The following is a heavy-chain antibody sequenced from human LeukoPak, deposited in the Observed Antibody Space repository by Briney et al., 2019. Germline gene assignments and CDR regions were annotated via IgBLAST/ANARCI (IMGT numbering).Heavy chain of an antibody. D-gene: IGHD3-10*01. Sequence: SVKVSCKASGYTFTKFAMNWLRQAPGQGLEWMGGIIPIFGTANYAQKFQGRVTISADESTSTAYMDLSSLSSEDTAVYYCARGDVGGFGEYFVYWGQGTLVTVSS. V-gene: IGHV1-69*13. CDR2: IIPIFGTA. CDR3: ARGDVGGFGEYFVY. CDR1: GYTFTKFA. J-gene: IGHJ4*02.